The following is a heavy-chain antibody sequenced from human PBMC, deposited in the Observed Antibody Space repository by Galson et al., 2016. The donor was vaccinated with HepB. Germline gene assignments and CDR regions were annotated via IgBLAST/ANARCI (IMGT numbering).Heavy chain of an antibody. CDR2: IKQDGSET. D-gene: IGHD2-8*02. CDR1: GFLRNYW. V-gene: IGHV3-7*01. CDR3: AREWESSTGWKPGY. J-gene: IGHJ4*02. Sequence: SLRLSCAASGFLRNYWMSWVRQAPGKGLEWVANIKQDGSETHYVDSVKGRFTISRDNAKNSLYLQMSSLRTDDTAVYFCAREWESSTGWKPGYWGPGTLVTVSS.